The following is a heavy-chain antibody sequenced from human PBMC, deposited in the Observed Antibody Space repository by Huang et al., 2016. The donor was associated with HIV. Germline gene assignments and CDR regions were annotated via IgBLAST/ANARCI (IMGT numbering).Heavy chain of an antibody. D-gene: IGHD3-10*01. J-gene: IGHJ4*02. CDR3: ARGSRQGKYYYGSGTAY. V-gene: IGHV3-74*01. Sequence: EVQLVESGGGLVQPGGSLRLSCAASGFTFSSYWMHWVRQVPGKGLVWVSHIKSDGSSTSYADAVEGRFTISRDNAKNTLYLQMNSLRAEDTAVYYCARGSRQGKYYYGSGTAYWGQGTLVTVSS. CDR2: IKSDGSST. CDR1: GFTFSSYW.